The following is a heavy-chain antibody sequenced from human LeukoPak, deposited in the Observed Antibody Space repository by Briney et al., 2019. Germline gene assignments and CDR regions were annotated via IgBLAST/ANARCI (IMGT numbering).Heavy chain of an antibody. Sequence: GRSLRLSCAASGFTFSSYSMDWVRQAPGKGLEWVSSISSSSSYIYYADSVKGRFTISRDNAKNSLYLQMNSLRAEDTAVYYCARDRYYDFWSGYYEDDAFDIWGQGTMATVSS. J-gene: IGHJ3*02. D-gene: IGHD3-3*01. CDR2: ISSSSSYI. CDR3: ARDRYYDFWSGYYEDDAFDI. CDR1: GFTFSSYS. V-gene: IGHV3-21*01.